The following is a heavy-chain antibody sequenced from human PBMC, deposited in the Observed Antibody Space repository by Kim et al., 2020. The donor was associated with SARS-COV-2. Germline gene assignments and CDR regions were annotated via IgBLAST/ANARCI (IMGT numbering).Heavy chain of an antibody. CDR2: ST. V-gene: IGHV4-31*02. D-gene: IGHD3-10*01. CDR3: ARDGSGSYYDY. Sequence: STYSNPSLRSRLIISMDMSKNQFSLKLKSVTAADTAVYFCARDGSGSYYDYWGQGALVTVSS. J-gene: IGHJ4*02.